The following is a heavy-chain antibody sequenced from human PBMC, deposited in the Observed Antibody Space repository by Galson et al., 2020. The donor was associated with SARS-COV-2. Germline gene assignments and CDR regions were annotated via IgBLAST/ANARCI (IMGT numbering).Heavy chain of an antibody. Sequence: TGGSLRLSCAASGFTFSSYAMHWVRQAPGKGLEWVAVISYDGSNKYYADSVKGRFTISRDNSKNTLYLQMNSLRAEDTAVYYCARGPGYSSGWYYFDYWGQGTLVTVSS. CDR1: GFTFSSYA. CDR3: ARGPGYSSGWYYFDY. D-gene: IGHD6-19*01. J-gene: IGHJ4*02. V-gene: IGHV3-30-3*01. CDR2: ISYDGSNK.